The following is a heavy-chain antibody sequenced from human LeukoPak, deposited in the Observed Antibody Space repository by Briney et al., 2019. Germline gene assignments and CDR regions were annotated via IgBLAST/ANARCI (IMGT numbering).Heavy chain of an antibody. CDR1: GFTFSTYA. D-gene: IGHD4-17*01. CDR3: ARRPTTVTYFDY. J-gene: IGHJ4*02. CDR2: ISTSGRST. Sequence: GGSLRLSCAASGFTFSTYAMSWVRQAPGKGLEWVSTISTSGRSTCYADSVKGRFTISRDNSKNTLFLQMNSLRAEDTAVYYCARRPTTVTYFDYWGQGTLVTVSS. V-gene: IGHV3-23*01.